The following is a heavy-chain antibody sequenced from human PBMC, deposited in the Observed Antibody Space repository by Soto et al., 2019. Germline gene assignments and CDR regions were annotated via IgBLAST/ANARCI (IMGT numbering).Heavy chain of an antibody. Sequence: LSLTCAVYGGSFSGYYWSWIRQPPGKGLEWIGEINHSGSTNCNPSLKSRVTISVDTSKNQFSLKLSSVTAADTAVYYCARLPFSSYYGMDVWGQGTTVTVSS. V-gene: IGHV4-34*01. CDR2: INHSGST. CDR3: ARLPFSSYYGMDV. D-gene: IGHD2-2*01. J-gene: IGHJ6*02. CDR1: GGSFSGYY.